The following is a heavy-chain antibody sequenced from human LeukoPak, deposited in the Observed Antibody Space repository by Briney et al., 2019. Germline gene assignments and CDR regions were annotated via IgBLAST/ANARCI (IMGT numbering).Heavy chain of an antibody. CDR2: IKSKSHGGAA. CDR3: TTDGGGGAYTPFDY. CDR1: GFTFADAW. J-gene: IGHJ4*02. D-gene: IGHD2-15*01. V-gene: IGHV3-15*01. Sequence: PGGSLRLSCAASGFTFADAWMSWVRQVPGKGREWIGRIKSKSHGGAADYAAPVKDRFIFSRDDSKDSLYLQMDSLKTEDSAVYCCTTDGGGGAYTPFDYWGQGTLVTVSS.